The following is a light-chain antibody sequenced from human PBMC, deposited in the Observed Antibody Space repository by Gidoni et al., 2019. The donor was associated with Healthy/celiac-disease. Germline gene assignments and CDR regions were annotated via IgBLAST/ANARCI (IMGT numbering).Light chain of an antibody. CDR3: QVWDSSRDHDWV. J-gene: IGLJ3*02. Sequence: SYVLPQPPSVSVAPGKTARITCGGNNIGSKSVHWYQQKPGQAPVLVIYDDSDRPSGIPERFSGSNSGNTATLTISRVEAGDEADYYCQVWDSSRDHDWVFGGGTKLTVL. V-gene: IGLV3-21*04. CDR2: DDS. CDR1: NIGSKS.